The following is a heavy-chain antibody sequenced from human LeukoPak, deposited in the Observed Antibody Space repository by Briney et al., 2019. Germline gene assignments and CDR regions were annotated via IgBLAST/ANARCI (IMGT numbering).Heavy chain of an antibody. Sequence: GGSLRLSCAASGFTFSSYGMHWVRQAPGKGLEWVAFIRYDGSNKYYADSVKGRFTISRDNSKNTLYLQMNSLRAEDTAVYYCAKDILWFGELFNHIGFDYWGQGTLVTVSS. CDR2: IRYDGSNK. CDR3: AKDILWFGELFNHIGFDY. V-gene: IGHV3-30*02. CDR1: GFTFSSYG. D-gene: IGHD3-10*01. J-gene: IGHJ4*02.